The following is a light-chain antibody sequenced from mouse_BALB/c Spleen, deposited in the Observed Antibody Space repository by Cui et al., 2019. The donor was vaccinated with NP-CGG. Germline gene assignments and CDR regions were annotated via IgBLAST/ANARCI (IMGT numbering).Light chain of an antibody. J-gene: IGLJ1*01. CDR2: GTN. V-gene: IGLV1*01. CDR3: ALWYSNHWV. CDR1: TGAVTTNNY. Sequence: AVVTQESAPTTSPGETVTLTCRSSTGAVTTNNYANWVQEKPDHLFTGLIGGTNNRPPGVPARFSGSLIGDKAALTITGAQIEDEAIYFCALWYSNHWVFGGGTKLTVL.